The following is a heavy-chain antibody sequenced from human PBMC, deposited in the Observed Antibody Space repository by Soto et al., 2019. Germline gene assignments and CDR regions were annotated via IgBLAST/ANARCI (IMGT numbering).Heavy chain of an antibody. D-gene: IGHD2-15*01. V-gene: IGHV3-33*01. CDR2: IWYDGTIK. Sequence: QVKLVESGGGVVQSGRSLRLSCAASGFTFSRHGMHWVRQAPGKGLEWVALIWYDGTIKYYADSVKGRFTISRDNSTNKLYLQMKSLRAEDTAVYYCARATPGGYLYFDLWGRGALVTVSS. CDR3: ARATPGGYLYFDL. J-gene: IGHJ2*01. CDR1: GFTFSRHG.